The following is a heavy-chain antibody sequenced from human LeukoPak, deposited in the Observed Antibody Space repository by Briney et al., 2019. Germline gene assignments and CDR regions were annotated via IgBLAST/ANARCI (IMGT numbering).Heavy chain of an antibody. V-gene: IGHV4-59*08. CDR2: IYFSGST. J-gene: IGHJ5*02. CDR1: GGSISSYY. Sequence: PSKTLSLTCTVSGGSISSYYWSWIRQPPGKGLEWIGYIYFSGSTNYNPSLKSRVTISVDTSKNQFSLKLTSVTATDTAVYYCARHLRNNWFDPWGQGTLVTVSS. CDR3: ARHLRNNWFDP.